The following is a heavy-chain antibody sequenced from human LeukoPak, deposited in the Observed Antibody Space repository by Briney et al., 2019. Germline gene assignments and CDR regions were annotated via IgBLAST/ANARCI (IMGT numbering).Heavy chain of an antibody. D-gene: IGHD3-16*02. Sequence: SETLSLTCTVSGGSISSGSYYWSWIRQPAGKGLEWIGRIYTSGSTNYNPSLKSRVTMSVDTSKNQFSLKLSSVTAADTAVYYCARDLRNDYVWGSYRRDAFDIWGQGTMVTVSS. CDR2: IYTSGST. V-gene: IGHV4-61*02. CDR3: ARDLRNDYVWGSYRRDAFDI. CDR1: GGSISSGSYY. J-gene: IGHJ3*02.